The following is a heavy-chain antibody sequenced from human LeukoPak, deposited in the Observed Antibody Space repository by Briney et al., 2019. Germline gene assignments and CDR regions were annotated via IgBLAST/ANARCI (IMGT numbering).Heavy chain of an antibody. Sequence: SETLSLTCTVSGGSISSSSYYWGWIRQPPGKGLEWIGEINHSGGTNYNPSLKSRVTISVDTSKNQFSLKLSSVTAADTAVYYCASAMIGVPDDAFDIWGQGTMVTVSS. CDR2: INHSGGT. CDR3: ASAMIGVPDDAFDI. V-gene: IGHV4-39*07. D-gene: IGHD3-22*01. J-gene: IGHJ3*02. CDR1: GGSISSSSYY.